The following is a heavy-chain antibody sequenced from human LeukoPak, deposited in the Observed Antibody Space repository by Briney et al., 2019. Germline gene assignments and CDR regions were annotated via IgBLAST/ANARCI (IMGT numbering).Heavy chain of an antibody. CDR1: GGTFSRYA. Sequence: GASVKVSFKASGGTFSRYAISWVRQAPGQGLEWMGGIISICGQANYAQKVQGRVTITTHESTSTAYMELSSLRSEHTAVYYCARGPVTAVTNGCDPWGQGTLVTVSS. CDR3: ARGPVTAVTNGCDP. D-gene: IGHD4-17*01. J-gene: IGHJ5*02. V-gene: IGHV1-69*05. CDR2: IISICGQA.